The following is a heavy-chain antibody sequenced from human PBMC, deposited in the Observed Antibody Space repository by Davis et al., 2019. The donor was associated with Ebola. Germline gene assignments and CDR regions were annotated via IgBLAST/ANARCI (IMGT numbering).Heavy chain of an antibody. CDR3: ARDRYDLDY. CDR2: ISSDGGIT. D-gene: IGHD3-16*02. V-gene: IGHV3-74*01. Sequence: GVLKISCAASGFTFNQYWMHWVRQAPGKGLVYVSRISSDGGITSYADSVKGRFTISRDNAKNSLYLQMNSLRAEDTAMYYCARDRYDLDYWGQGTLVTVSS. CDR1: GFTFNQYW. J-gene: IGHJ4*02.